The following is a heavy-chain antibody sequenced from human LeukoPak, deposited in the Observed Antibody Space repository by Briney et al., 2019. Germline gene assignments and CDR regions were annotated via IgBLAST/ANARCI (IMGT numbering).Heavy chain of an antibody. CDR1: GGSISSYY. CDR3: VRIYYGSGSYYFDY. J-gene: IGHJ4*02. CDR2: IYYSGST. Sequence: PSETLSLTCTVSGGSISSYYWSWIRQPPGKGLEWIGYIYYSGSTNYNPSLKSRVTISVDTSKNQFSLKLSSVTAADTAVYYCVRIYYGSGSYYFDYWGQGTLVTVSS. D-gene: IGHD3-10*01. V-gene: IGHV4-59*01.